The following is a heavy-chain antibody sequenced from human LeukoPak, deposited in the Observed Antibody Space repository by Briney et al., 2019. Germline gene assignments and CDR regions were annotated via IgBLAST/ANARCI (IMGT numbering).Heavy chain of an antibody. Sequence: GGSLRLSCAVSVFTFSNYAMSWVREAPGKGLEWVSVISVSGGSTDYADSVKGRFPFSRDNSKNTLYLQMNSLRAEDTAVYYCARRGTGHGMDVWGQGTTVIVSS. CDR3: ARRGTGHGMDV. CDR2: ISVSGGST. J-gene: IGHJ6*02. D-gene: IGHD1-1*01. CDR1: VFTFSNYA. V-gene: IGHV3-23*01.